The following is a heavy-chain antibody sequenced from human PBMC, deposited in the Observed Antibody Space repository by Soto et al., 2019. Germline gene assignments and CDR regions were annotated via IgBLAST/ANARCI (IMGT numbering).Heavy chain of an antibody. CDR3: ARDYDSSGSDAFDI. V-gene: IGHV4-4*08. Sequence: SETLSLTCTVSGGSISSYYWSWIRQPPGKGLEWIGYIYTSGSTNYNPSLKSRVTMSVDTSKNQFSLKLSSVTAADTAVYYCARDYDSSGSDAFDIWGQGTMVTVSS. D-gene: IGHD3-22*01. J-gene: IGHJ3*02. CDR2: IYTSGST. CDR1: GGSISSYY.